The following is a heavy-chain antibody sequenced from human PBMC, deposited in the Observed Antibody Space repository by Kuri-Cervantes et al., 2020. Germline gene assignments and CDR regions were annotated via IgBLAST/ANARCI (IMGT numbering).Heavy chain of an antibody. CDR2: IYSGGST. CDR3: ASGIAAAGWATETWYFDL. V-gene: IGHV3-53*05. J-gene: IGHJ2*01. D-gene: IGHD6-13*01. CDR1: GFTVSSNY. Sequence: GESLKISGAASGFTVSSNYMSWVRQAPGKGLEWVSVIYSGGSTYYADSVKGRFTISRDNSKNTLYLQMNSLRAEDTAVYYCASGIAAAGWATETWYFDLWGRGTLVTVSS.